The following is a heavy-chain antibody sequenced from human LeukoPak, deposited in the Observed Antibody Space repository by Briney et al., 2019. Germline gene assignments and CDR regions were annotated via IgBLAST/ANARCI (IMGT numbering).Heavy chain of an antibody. CDR3: ASLGIRQWLEDYYYGMDV. V-gene: IGHV3-7*03. D-gene: IGHD6-19*01. CDR1: GFTFSSYW. J-gene: IGHJ6*04. CDR2: IKQDGSEK. Sequence: GGSLRLSCAASGFTFSSYWMSWVRQAPGKGLEWVANIKQDGSEKYYVDSVKGRFTISRDNAKNSLYLQMNSLRAGDTAVYYCASLGIRQWLEDYYYGMDVWGKGTTVTVSS.